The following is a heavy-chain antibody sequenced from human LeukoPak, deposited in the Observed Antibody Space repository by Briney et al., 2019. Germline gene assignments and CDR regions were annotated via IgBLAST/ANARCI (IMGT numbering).Heavy chain of an antibody. D-gene: IGHD1-26*01. CDR3: ARDPYSGSYGADYYYYMDV. Sequence: PGGSLRLSCAASGFTFNNYGMHWVRQAPGKGLEWLAFIRYDGSNTYYADSVKGRFTISRDNAKSSLYLQMNSLRAEDTAVYYCARDPYSGSYGADYYYYMDVWGKGTTVTISS. J-gene: IGHJ6*03. V-gene: IGHV3-30*02. CDR2: IRYDGSNT. CDR1: GFTFNNYG.